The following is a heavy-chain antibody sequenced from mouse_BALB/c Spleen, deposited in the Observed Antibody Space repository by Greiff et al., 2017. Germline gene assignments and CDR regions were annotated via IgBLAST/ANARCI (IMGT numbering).Heavy chain of an antibody. D-gene: IGHD1-1*01. CDR2: IYPGDGDT. CDR1: GYAFSSYW. V-gene: IGHV1-80*01. CDR3: ARDGSSSYYYAMDY. Sequence: VKLMESGAELVRPGSSVKISCKASGYAFSSYWMNWVKQRPGQGLEWIGQIYPGDGDTNYNGKFKGKATLTADKSSSTAYMQLSSLTSEDSAVYFCARDGSSSYYYAMDYWGQGTSVTVSS. J-gene: IGHJ4*01.